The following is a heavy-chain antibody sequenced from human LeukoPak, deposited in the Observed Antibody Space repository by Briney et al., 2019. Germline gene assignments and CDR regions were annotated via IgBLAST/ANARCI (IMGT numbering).Heavy chain of an antibody. D-gene: IGHD1-26*01. CDR3: ARDGIPTYAFDI. V-gene: IGHV3-7*01. J-gene: IGHJ3*02. CDR1: GFTFSTYW. Sequence: GGSLRLSCSASGFTFSTYWMSWVRQAPGKGREWVANINREGGAQNYVDSVKGRFTISRDNAKDSLFLQMNNLRAEDTALYYCARDGIPTYAFDIWGQGTMVTVSP. CDR2: INREGGAQ.